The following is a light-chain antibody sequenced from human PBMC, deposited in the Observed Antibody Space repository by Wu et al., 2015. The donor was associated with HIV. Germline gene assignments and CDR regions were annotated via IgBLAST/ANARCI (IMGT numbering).Light chain of an antibody. J-gene: IGKJ4*01. CDR2: SAS. CDR1: QDIKSN. CDR3: QQYDTYPLA. V-gene: IGKV1-8*01. Sequence: AIRMTQSPSSLSASTGDRVTITCRASQDIKSNLAWYQQKPGKAPNLLIFSASTLHSGVPSRFSGSRSGTDFTLTISCLQSEDFAHYYCQQYDTYPLAFGGGTKVETK.